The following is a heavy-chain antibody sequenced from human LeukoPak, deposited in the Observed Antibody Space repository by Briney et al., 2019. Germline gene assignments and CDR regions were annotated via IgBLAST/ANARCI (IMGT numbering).Heavy chain of an antibody. CDR3: ARGDLWLGH. J-gene: IGHJ4*02. Sequence: TGGSLRLSCATSGFISSSYWMCWVRQAPGKGLEWVANIKSDRSEEYYGDSVKGRFTISRDNAKNSLYLQMNSLRVEDTAVYYCARGDLWLGHWGQGSLVTVSS. V-gene: IGHV3-7*01. CDR2: IKSDRSEE. D-gene: IGHD3-10*01. CDR1: GFISSSYW.